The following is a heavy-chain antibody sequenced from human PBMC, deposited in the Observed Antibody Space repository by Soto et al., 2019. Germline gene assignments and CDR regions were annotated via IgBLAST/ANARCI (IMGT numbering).Heavy chain of an antibody. CDR3: AVFDYYYDSSGYYPKFYYYYGMDV. J-gene: IGHJ6*02. D-gene: IGHD3-22*01. CDR2: INPNSGGT. CDR1: GYTFPRYY. V-gene: IGHV1-2*02. Sequence: ASVKVSCQASGYTFPRYYMQWVRQDPGQGLEWMGWINPNSGGTNYAQKFQGRVTMTRDTSISTAYMELSRLRSDDTAVYYCAVFDYYYDSSGYYPKFYYYYGMDVWGQGTTVTVSS.